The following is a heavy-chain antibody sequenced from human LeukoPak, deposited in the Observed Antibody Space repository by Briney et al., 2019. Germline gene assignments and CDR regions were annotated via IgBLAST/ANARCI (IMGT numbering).Heavy chain of an antibody. Sequence: SETLSLTCTVSGGSISSGGYYWSWIRQHPGKGLEWIGYIYYSGSTYYNPSLKSRVTISVDTSKNQFSLKLSSVTAADTAVYYCAREGVDIVATMSGNWFDPWGQGTLVTVSS. V-gene: IGHV4-31*03. CDR1: GGSISSGGYY. CDR3: AREGVDIVATMSGNWFDP. CDR2: IYYSGST. D-gene: IGHD5-12*01. J-gene: IGHJ5*02.